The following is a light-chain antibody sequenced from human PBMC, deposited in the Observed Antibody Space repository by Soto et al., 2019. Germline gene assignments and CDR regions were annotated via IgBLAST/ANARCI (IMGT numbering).Light chain of an antibody. Sequence: QSALTQPASVSGSPGQSITISCTGTSSDVGSYNLVSWYQQYPGKAPKLMICEGNRRPSGVSNRFSGSKSGNTASLTNSGLQAEDEADYYCCSYAGSSTFWVFGGGTKVTVL. CDR2: EGN. J-gene: IGLJ3*02. CDR1: SSDVGSYNL. CDR3: CSYAGSSTFWV. V-gene: IGLV2-23*01.